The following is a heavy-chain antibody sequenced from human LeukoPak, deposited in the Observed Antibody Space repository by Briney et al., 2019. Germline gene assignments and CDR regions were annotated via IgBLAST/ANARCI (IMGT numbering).Heavy chain of an antibody. Sequence: GGSLRLSCTASGFTFGDYAMSWVRQAPGKGLEWVGFIRSKAYGGTTEYAASVKGRFTISKDDSKSIAYLQMNSLKTEDTAVYYCTRDETYCGGDCLNWFDPWGQGTLVTVSS. J-gene: IGHJ5*02. CDR1: GFTFGDYA. CDR3: TRDETYCGGDCLNWFDP. CDR2: IRSKAYGGTT. D-gene: IGHD2-21*02. V-gene: IGHV3-49*04.